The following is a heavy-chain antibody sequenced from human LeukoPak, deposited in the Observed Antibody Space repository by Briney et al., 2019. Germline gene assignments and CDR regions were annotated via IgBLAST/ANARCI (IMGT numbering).Heavy chain of an antibody. J-gene: IGHJ6*02. CDR2: ISAYNGNT. CDR3: ARDIRGSSWYGYYYYGMDV. Sequence: ASVKVSCKASGYTFTSYGISWVRQAPGQGLEWMGWISAYNGNTNYAQKLQGRVTMTTDTSTSTAYMELRSLRSDDTAVYYCARDIRGSSWYGYYYYGMDVWGQGTTVTVSS. V-gene: IGHV1-18*01. D-gene: IGHD6-13*01. CDR1: GYTFTSYG.